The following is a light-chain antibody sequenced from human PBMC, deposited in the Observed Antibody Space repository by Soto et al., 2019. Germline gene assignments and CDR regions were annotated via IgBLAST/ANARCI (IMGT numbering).Light chain of an antibody. V-gene: IGKV3-15*01. J-gene: IGKJ5*01. CDR1: QSVSNSY. Sequence: ETVLTQSPGTLSLSPGERATLSCRASQSVSNSYLAWYQQKPGQAPRLLIYGASTRATGLPAGFSGSGSGTEFTLTISSLQSEDFAVYYCQQYNNWPPMTFGQGTRLEIK. CDR3: QQYNNWPPMT. CDR2: GAS.